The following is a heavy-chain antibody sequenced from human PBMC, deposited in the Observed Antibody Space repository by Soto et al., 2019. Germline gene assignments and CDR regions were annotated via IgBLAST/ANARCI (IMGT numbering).Heavy chain of an antibody. V-gene: IGHV3-23*04. CDR1: GFTFSNYA. J-gene: IGHJ4*02. Sequence: EVQLVESGGGLVQPGGSLRLSCAASGFTFSNYAMSWVRQAPGKGLEWVSGISGGGGSPYYADSVKGRFTISRDNSKNTKYLQMSSVSAENTAVYYCAHNSGVDCRSVFFYWGQGTLVIVSS. D-gene: IGHD5-12*01. CDR2: ISGGGGSP. CDR3: AHNSGVDCRSVFFY.